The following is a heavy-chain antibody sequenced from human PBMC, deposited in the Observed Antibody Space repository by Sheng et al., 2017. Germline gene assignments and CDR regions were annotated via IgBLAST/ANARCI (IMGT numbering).Heavy chain of an antibody. V-gene: IGHV4-61*02. CDR3: ASEPIYCGGDCSEALG. J-gene: IGHJ4*02. CDR1: GGSISSGSYY. D-gene: IGHD2-21*01. Sequence: QVQLQESGPGLVKPSQTLSLTCTVSGGSISSGSYYWSWIRQPAGKGLEWIGRIYTSGSTNYNPSLKSRVTISVDTSKNQFSLKLSSVTAADTAVYYCASEPIYCGGDCSEALGWGQGTLVTVSS. CDR2: IYTSGST.